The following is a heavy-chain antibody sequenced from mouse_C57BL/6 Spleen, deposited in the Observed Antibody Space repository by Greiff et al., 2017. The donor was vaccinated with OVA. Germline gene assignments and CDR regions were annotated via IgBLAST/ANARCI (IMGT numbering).Heavy chain of an antibody. CDR2: ISSGGSYT. J-gene: IGHJ1*03. V-gene: IGHV5-6*01. CDR3: ARHVLATDWYFDV. Sequence: EVKLVESGGDLVKPGGSLKLSCAASGFTFSSYGMSWVRQTPDKRLEWVATISSGGSYTYYPDSVKGRFTISRDNAKNTLYLQMSSLKSEDTAMYYCARHVLATDWYFDVWGTGTTVTVSS. CDR1: GFTFSSYG.